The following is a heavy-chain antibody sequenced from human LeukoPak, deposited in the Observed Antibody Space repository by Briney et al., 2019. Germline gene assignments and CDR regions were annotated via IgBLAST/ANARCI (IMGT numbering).Heavy chain of an antibody. CDR2: INPSGGST. CDR1: GYTFTNYY. Sequence: ASVKVSCKASGYTFTNYYMHWVRQAPGQGLEWMGIINPSGGSTSYAQKFQGRVTMTRDTSTSTAYMELRSLRSDDTAVYYCARDYYDSSGMDYWGQGTLVTVSS. CDR3: ARDYYDSSGMDY. J-gene: IGHJ4*02. V-gene: IGHV1-46*01. D-gene: IGHD3-22*01.